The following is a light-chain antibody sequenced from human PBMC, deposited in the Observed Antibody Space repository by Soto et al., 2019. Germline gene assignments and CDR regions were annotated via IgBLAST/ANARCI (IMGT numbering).Light chain of an antibody. Sequence: QSVLTQPASVSGFPGQSITISCTGTSSDFGGYNYVSWYQQHPGKAPKLMIYDVSNRPSGVSNRFSGSKSGNTASLTISGLQAEDEADYYCSSYTSSSIPYVFGTGTKVTVL. CDR3: SSYTSSSIPYV. CDR2: DVS. CDR1: SSDFGGYNY. J-gene: IGLJ1*01. V-gene: IGLV2-14*01.